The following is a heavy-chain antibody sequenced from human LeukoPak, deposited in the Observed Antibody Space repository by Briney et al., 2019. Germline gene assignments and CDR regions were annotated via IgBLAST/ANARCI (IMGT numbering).Heavy chain of an antibody. V-gene: IGHV4-59*01. CDR2: IYYSGST. CDR1: GGSISSYY. J-gene: IGHJ4*02. CDR3: ARQWLVTYYFDY. Sequence: SETLSLTCTVSGGSISSYYWSWIRQPLGKGLEWIGYIYYSGSTNYNPSLKSRVTISVDTSKNQFSLKLSSVTAADTAVYYCARQWLVTYYFDYWGQGTLVTVSS. D-gene: IGHD6-19*01.